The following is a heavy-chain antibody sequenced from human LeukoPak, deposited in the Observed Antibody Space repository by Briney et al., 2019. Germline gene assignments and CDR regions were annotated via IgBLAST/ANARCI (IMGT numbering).Heavy chain of an antibody. CDR2: MNPNSGNT. CDR3: ARIRDGYNDAYDL. J-gene: IGHJ3*01. D-gene: IGHD5-24*01. V-gene: IGHV1-8*03. Sequence: ASVKVSCKASGYTFTSYDINWVRQATGQGLEWMGWMNPNSGNTGYAQKFQGRITITRNTSIRTAYMELSSLRSEDTAIYYCARIRDGYNDAYDLWGQGTVVTVSS. CDR1: GYTFTSYD.